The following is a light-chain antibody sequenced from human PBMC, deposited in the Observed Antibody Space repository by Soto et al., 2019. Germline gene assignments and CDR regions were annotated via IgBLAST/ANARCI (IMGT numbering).Light chain of an antibody. V-gene: IGKV1-27*01. Sequence: DIPMTQSPSSLSASVGDRVSIACRASQGISNYLAWYQQKPGKLPKLLIYAASTLQLGVPSRFIGGGSGTDFTLTISSLQSDDAATYYCQNYNSAPLTFGGGTKVDIK. CDR1: QGISNY. CDR2: AAS. J-gene: IGKJ4*01. CDR3: QNYNSAPLT.